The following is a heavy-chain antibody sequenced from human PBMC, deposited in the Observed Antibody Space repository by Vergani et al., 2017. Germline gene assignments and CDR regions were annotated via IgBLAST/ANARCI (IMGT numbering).Heavy chain of an antibody. CDR1: GDIFNNYT. D-gene: IGHD1-26*01. J-gene: IGHJ4*01. CDR3: ARGSPGDNSEWEPFDV. CDR2: IIPIIRLA. V-gene: IGHV1-69*02. Sequence: QVHLEQSGTEVKKPGSSVKVSCKVSGDIFNNYTVTWVRQAPGQGLEWMGRIIPIIRLATSAQKFQDRCNITGDTFTNTVDMEMNNLRSEDKAVDYCARGSPGDNSEWEPFDVWGQGTLVTVSS.